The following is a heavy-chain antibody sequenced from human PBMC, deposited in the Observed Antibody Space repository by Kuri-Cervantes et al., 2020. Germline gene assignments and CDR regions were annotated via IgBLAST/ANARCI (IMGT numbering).Heavy chain of an antibody. CDR2: ISAYTGDT. J-gene: IGHJ4*02. CDR3: ARDLEGSEYPAPFDY. Sequence: ASVKVSCEASRNTFTNYGVSWVRQAPGQGLEWMGWISAYTGDTNYAQRLQGRVTMTTDTSTSTAYMELRSLRSDDTAVYYCARDLEGSEYPAPFDYWGQGTLVTVSS. V-gene: IGHV1-18*01. D-gene: IGHD2-15*01. CDR1: RNTFTNYG.